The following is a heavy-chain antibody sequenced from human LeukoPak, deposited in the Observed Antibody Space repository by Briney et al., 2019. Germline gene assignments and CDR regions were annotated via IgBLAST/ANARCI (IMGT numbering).Heavy chain of an antibody. J-gene: IGHJ4*02. CDR3: AKHYYDTSGYYPGIDH. Sequence: GGSLRLSCAASGFTFSTYAMSWVRQAPGKGLEWVPGISGSGDTTYYADSVKGRFTISRDNSKNTLYLQMNSLRAEDTAVYYCAKHYYDTSGYYPGIDHWGQGTLVTVSS. CDR1: GFTFSTYA. V-gene: IGHV3-23*01. CDR2: ISGSGDTT. D-gene: IGHD3-22*01.